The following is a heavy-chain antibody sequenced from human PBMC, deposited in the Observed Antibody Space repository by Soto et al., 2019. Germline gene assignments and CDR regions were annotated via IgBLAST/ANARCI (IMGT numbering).Heavy chain of an antibody. Sequence: QLQLQESGPGLVKPSETLSLTCAVSVGSISSSSYYWGWIRQPPGKGLEWIGSIYYSGSTYYNPSLKSRVPISVDTSKNQFSLKLSSVTAADTAVYYCANVIAVAGTVDYWGQGTLVTVSS. D-gene: IGHD6-19*01. V-gene: IGHV4-39*01. CDR1: VGSISSSSYY. J-gene: IGHJ4*02. CDR2: IYYSGST. CDR3: ANVIAVAGTVDY.